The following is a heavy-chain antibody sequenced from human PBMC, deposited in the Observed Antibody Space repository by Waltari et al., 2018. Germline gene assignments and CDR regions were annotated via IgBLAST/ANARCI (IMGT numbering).Heavy chain of an antibody. Sequence: QLQLQESGPGLVKPSETLSLTCTVSGGSISSSSYYWGWIRQPPGKGLEWIGSIYYSGSTYYNPSLKSRVTISVDTSKNQFSLKLSSVTAADTAVYYCARDAKTRGFDPWGQGTLVPSPQ. V-gene: IGHV4-39*07. J-gene: IGHJ5*02. CDR3: ARDAKTRGFDP. CDR1: GGSISSSSYY. CDR2: IYYSGST.